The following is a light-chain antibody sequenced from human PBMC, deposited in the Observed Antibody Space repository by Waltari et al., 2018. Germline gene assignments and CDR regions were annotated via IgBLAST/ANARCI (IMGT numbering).Light chain of an antibody. J-gene: IGKJ4*01. CDR2: WAS. V-gene: IGKV4-1*01. CDR3: QQYYTTPLT. CDR1: QSGLYGSNNKNY. Sequence: DIVMTQSPDSLAVSLGARATINCKSSQSGLYGSNNKNYLAWYQQKPGKPPRLLIYWASTRASGVPDRFSGRGSGANFTLTISSLQAEDAAVYYCQQYYTTPLTFGGGTKVAIK.